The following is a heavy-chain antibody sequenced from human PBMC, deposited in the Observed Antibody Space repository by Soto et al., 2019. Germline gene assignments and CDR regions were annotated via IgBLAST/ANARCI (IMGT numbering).Heavy chain of an antibody. D-gene: IGHD6-6*01. CDR2: IIPIFGTA. J-gene: IGHJ6*02. Sequence: QVQLVQSGAEVKKPGSSVKVSCKASGGTFSSYAISWVRQAPGQGLEWMGGIIPIFGTANYAQKFQGRVTITADESTSTAYMELSSLRSEDTAVYYCARELTSQVAAAMENREKIAARRFRSYYYYGMDVWGQGTTVTVSS. V-gene: IGHV1-69*01. CDR1: GGTFSSYA. CDR3: ARELTSQVAAAMENREKIAARRFRSYYYYGMDV.